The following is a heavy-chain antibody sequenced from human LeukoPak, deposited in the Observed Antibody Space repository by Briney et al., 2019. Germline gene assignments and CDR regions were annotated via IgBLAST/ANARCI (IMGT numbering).Heavy chain of an antibody. CDR2: INHSGST. Sequence: SETLSLTCAVYGGSFSGYYWSWIRQPPGKGLEWIGEINHSGSTNYNPSLKSRVTISVDTSKNQFSLKLSSVTAADTAVYYCARVGYHYGSGTDYWGQGTLVTVSS. J-gene: IGHJ4*02. V-gene: IGHV4-34*01. CDR1: GGSFSGYY. CDR3: ARVGYHYGSGTDY. D-gene: IGHD3-10*01.